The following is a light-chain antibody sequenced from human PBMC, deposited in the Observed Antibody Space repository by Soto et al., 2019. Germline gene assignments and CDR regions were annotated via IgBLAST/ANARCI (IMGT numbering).Light chain of an antibody. J-gene: IGKJ1*01. CDR3: QQYNAYPWT. Sequence: DIQMTQSPSTLSASVGDRVTITCRASQSINNWLAWYQQKPGKAPKILISAASSLESGVPSSFSGSGSGTEFTLTITSLQPDDFTTYFCQQYNAYPWTCGQGTKVEIK. CDR2: AAS. V-gene: IGKV1-5*01. CDR1: QSINNW.